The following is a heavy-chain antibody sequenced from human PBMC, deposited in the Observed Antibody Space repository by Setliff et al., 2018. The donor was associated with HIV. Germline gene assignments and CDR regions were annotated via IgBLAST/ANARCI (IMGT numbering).Heavy chain of an antibody. CDR3: ARGGGYDRSGYYPFYY. V-gene: IGHV4-34*01. Sequence: PSETLSLTCAVXGGSLSGYHWSWIRQSPEKGLEWIGEINHSGSTNYNPSLKSRXXMSVDTSKNQFSLKLSSVTAADTAVYYCARGGGYDRSGYYPFYYWGQGXXXXVSS. CDR1: GGSLSGYH. CDR2: INHSGST. J-gene: IGHJ4*02. D-gene: IGHD3-22*01.